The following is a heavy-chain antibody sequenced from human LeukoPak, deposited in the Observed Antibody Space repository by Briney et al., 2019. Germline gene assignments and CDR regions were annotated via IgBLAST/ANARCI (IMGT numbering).Heavy chain of an antibody. Sequence: PSETLSLTCTVSGVSMNSYYWSWIRQPPGKGLEWIGYLYHSGSANYNPSLKSRVTISVDTSKNQFSLKLSSVTAADTAVYYCANYHDYSNFQGAYYLDYWGQGTLVTVSS. V-gene: IGHV4-59*08. D-gene: IGHD4-11*01. CDR3: ANYHDYSNFQGAYYLDY. CDR2: LYHSGSA. CDR1: GVSMNSYY. J-gene: IGHJ4*02.